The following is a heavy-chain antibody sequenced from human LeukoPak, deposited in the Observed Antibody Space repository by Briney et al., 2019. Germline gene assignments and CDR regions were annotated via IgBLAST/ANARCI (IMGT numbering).Heavy chain of an antibody. Sequence: SETLSLTCTVSGGSISSSSYYWGWIRQPPWKGLEWIGSIYYSGSTYYNPSLKSRVTISVDTSKNQFSLKLSSVTAADTAVYYCARQEVDRAMVTFFDYWCQGTLVTVSS. J-gene: IGHJ4*02. CDR2: IYYSGST. V-gene: IGHV4-39*01. CDR3: ARQEVDRAMVTFFDY. CDR1: GGSISSSSYY. D-gene: IGHD5-18*01.